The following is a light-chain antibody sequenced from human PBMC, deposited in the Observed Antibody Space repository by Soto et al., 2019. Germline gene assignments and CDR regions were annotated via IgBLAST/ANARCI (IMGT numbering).Light chain of an antibody. CDR1: SSDVGGYNY. CDR3: CSYAGSYV. V-gene: IGLV2-11*01. CDR2: DVS. J-gene: IGLJ1*01. Sequence: QSVLTQPRSVSGSPGQSVTISCTGTSSDVGGYNYVSWCQQHPGKAPKLMIYDVSKRPSGVPDRFSGSKSGNTASLTISGLQAEDEADYYCCSYAGSYVLGTGTKVTVL.